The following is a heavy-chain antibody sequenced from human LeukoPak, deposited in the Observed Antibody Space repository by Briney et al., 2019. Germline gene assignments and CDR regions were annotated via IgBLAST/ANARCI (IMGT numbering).Heavy chain of an antibody. CDR2: ITSNAANS. V-gene: IGHV3-23*01. J-gene: IGHJ4*02. D-gene: IGHD6-19*01. CDR1: GFTFSTFA. Sequence: AGGSLRLSCAASGFTFSTFAMSWVRQAPGKGLEWVSTITSNAANSYYADSVKGRFTISRDNSNDALYLQMNSLRAEDTAVYYCAKRYSSGWYNFDHWGQGTLVTVSS. CDR3: AKRYSSGWYNFDH.